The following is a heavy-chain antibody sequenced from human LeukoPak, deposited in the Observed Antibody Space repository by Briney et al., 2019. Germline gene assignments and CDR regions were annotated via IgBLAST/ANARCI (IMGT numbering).Heavy chain of an antibody. CDR2: ISSSGSTI. J-gene: IGHJ3*02. CDR3: ARLGGDNSGWIGRAFDI. CDR1: GFTFHYYA. D-gene: IGHD6-25*01. Sequence: PGGSLRLSCAASGFTFHYYAMTWVRQAPGQGLEWISYISSSGSTIYYADSVKGRFTISRDNSKNTLYLQMNSLRAEDTAVYYCARLGGDNSGWIGRAFDIWGQGTMVTVSS. V-gene: IGHV3-23*01.